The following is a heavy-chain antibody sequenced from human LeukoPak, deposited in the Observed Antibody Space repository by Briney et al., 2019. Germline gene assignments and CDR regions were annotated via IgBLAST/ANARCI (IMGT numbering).Heavy chain of an antibody. Sequence: PSETLSLTCTVSGGSISSYYWSWIRQPPGKGLEWIAYISDIGSINYNPSHKSRVTISLDTSKNQFSLKLSSVTAADTAVYYCAGHHPRNTVDFWGQGTLVTVPS. J-gene: IGHJ4*02. CDR1: GGSISSYY. CDR2: ISDIGSI. V-gene: IGHV4-59*08. CDR3: AGHHPRNTVDF. D-gene: IGHD2/OR15-2a*01.